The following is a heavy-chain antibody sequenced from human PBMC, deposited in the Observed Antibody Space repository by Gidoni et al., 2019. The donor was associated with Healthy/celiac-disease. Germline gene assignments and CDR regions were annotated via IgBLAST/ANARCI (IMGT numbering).Heavy chain of an antibody. Sequence: EVQLLESGGGLVQPGGSLRLSCAASGFTFSSYAMSWVRQAPGKGMELVSAISGSGGSTYYADSVKGRFTISRDNSKNTLYLQMNSLRAEDTAVYYCAIIYGDSTDYWGQGTLVTVSS. CDR3: AIIYGDSTDY. CDR1: GFTFSSYA. J-gene: IGHJ4*02. CDR2: ISGSGGST. V-gene: IGHV3-23*01. D-gene: IGHD4-17*01.